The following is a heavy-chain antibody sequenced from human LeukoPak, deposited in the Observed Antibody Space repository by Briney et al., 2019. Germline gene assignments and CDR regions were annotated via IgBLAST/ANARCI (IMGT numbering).Heavy chain of an antibody. J-gene: IGHJ5*02. V-gene: IGHV3-53*01. CDR3: ASSGALLWPRFDP. CDR1: GSTFKSNY. CDR2: IYSGGST. D-gene: IGHD3-10*01. Sequence: GGSPRLSCAVSGSTFKSNYMSWVRQAPGKGLEWVSVIYSGGSTYYADSVKGRFTISRDNSKNTLYLQMNSLRAEDTAVYYCASSGALLWPRFDPWGQGTLVTVSS.